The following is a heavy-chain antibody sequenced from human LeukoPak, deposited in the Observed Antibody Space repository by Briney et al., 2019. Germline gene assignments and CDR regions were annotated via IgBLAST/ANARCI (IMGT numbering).Heavy chain of an antibody. CDR2: IYPGDSDT. Sequence: GESLKISCKGSGYSFTSYWIGWVRQMPGKGLEWMGIIYPGDSDTRYSPSFQGQVTISADKSISTAYLQWSSLKASDTAMYYCARRGVGTMVRGPTIPFDPWGQGTLVTVSS. CDR1: GYSFTSYW. V-gene: IGHV5-51*01. CDR3: ARRGVGTMVRGPTIPFDP. J-gene: IGHJ5*02. D-gene: IGHD3-10*01.